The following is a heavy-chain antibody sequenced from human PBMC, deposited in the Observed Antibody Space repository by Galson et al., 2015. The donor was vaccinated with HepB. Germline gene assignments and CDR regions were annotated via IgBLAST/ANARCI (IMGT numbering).Heavy chain of an antibody. D-gene: IGHD3-22*01. CDR1: GYTFTGYY. J-gene: IGHJ5*02. Sequence: SVKVSCKASGYTFTGYYMHWVRQAPGQGLEWMGWINPNSGGTNYAQKFQGRVTMTRDTSISTAYMELSRLRSDDTAVYYCARDRERYYYDSSGPYDPWGQGTLVTVSS. V-gene: IGHV1-2*02. CDR2: INPNSGGT. CDR3: ARDRERYYYDSSGPYDP.